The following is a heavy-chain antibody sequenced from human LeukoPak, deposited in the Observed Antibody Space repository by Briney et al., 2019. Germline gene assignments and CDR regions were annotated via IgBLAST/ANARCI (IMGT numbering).Heavy chain of an antibody. Sequence: SETLSLTCTVSGYSISSGYYWGWIRQPPGKGLEWIGSIYHSGSTYYNPSLKSRVTISVDTSKNQFSLKLSSVNAADTAVYYCAAGSDYWGQGTLVTVSS. CDR1: GYSISSGYY. CDR3: AAGSDY. J-gene: IGHJ4*02. V-gene: IGHV4-38-2*02. CDR2: IYHSGST. D-gene: IGHD6-13*01.